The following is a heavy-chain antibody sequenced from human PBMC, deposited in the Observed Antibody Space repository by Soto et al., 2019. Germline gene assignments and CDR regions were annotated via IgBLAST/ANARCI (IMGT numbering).Heavy chain of an antibody. V-gene: IGHV2-5*02. D-gene: IGHD6-19*01. CDR1: AFSLSSTRMA. J-gene: IGHJ4*02. CDR3: AHIVVAGLGYYFDY. Sequence: GPTPMTPTQTLTLTCTFSAFSLSSTRMAVAWIHQPPGKALEWLALIYWDDDKRYSTFLKSRLTITKDTSKNLVVLTISNMDPVDTARYYCAHIVVAGLGYYFDYWGQGTLVTVSS. CDR2: IYWDDDK.